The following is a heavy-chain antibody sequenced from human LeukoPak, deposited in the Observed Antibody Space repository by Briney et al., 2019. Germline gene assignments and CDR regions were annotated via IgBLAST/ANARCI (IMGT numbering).Heavy chain of an antibody. J-gene: IGHJ4*02. D-gene: IGHD3-10*01. Sequence: SETLSLTCPVSGGSNSCGDYYGSWIRRPPGKGLERVGYIYSSGRTYYDPSLKNRVTISVDTSKNQFTLKLSSVTAADRVEYYCARESGMVRGVSFDYWSQGTLVTVSS. CDR1: GGSNSCGDYY. V-gene: IGHV4-30-4*01. CDR2: IYSSGRT. CDR3: ARESGMVRGVSFDY.